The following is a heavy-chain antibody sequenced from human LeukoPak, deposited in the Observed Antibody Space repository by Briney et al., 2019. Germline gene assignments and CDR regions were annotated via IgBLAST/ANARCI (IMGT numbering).Heavy chain of an antibody. V-gene: IGHV4-59*01. J-gene: IGHJ5*02. D-gene: IGHD3-10*01. CDR3: ARGGYYGSGNDFRFDP. CDR2: IHYTGST. CDR1: GGSINSYY. Sequence: SETLSLTCTVSGGSINSYYWSWIRQPPGKGLECIGYIHYTGSTNSNPSLKSRVTISVDTSKNRFSLKLSSVTASDTAIYYCARGGYYGSGNDFRFDPWGQGTLVTVSS.